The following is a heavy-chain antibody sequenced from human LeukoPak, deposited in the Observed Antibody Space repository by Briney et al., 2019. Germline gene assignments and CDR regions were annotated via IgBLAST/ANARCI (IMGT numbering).Heavy chain of an antibody. CDR3: AKVFGEFASAPDS. CDR2: IFGNGFTT. Sequence: PGGSLRLSCAASGFTFSSYAMSWVRQAPGKGLEWVSAIFGNGFTTYYADSVKGRFIISRDNSQNRLFLQVNSLRVEDTAVYYCAKVFGEFASAPDSWGQGTLVTVSS. D-gene: IGHD2-21*01. J-gene: IGHJ5*01. CDR1: GFTFSSYA. V-gene: IGHV3-23*01.